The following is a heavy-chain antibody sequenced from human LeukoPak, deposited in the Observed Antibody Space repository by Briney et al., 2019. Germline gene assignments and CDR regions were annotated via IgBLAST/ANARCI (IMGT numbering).Heavy chain of an antibody. D-gene: IGHD1-26*01. Sequence: GGSLRLSCAASGFTVSSSYMNWVRQAPGKGLEWVSAIYSGGTTYYADSVKGRFTISRDSSKNTLFLHMNTLRAEDTAIYYCAKDRTVGASYWYFDLWGRGTLVTVSS. CDR3: AKDRTVGASYWYFDL. CDR1: GFTVSSSY. CDR2: IYSGGTT. J-gene: IGHJ2*01. V-gene: IGHV3-53*01.